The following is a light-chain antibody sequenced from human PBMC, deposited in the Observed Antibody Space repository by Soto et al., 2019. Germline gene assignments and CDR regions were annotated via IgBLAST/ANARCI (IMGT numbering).Light chain of an antibody. CDR3: QQYNSYPLT. J-gene: IGKJ4*01. Sequence: DIQMTQSPSTLSASVGDRVTITCRASQSISSWLAWYQQKPGKAPKLLIHKASTLESGVPSRFSCSGSGTEFTLTISSLQSDDFATYYCQQYNSYPLTFGGGTKVEIK. CDR2: KAS. CDR1: QSISSW. V-gene: IGKV1-5*03.